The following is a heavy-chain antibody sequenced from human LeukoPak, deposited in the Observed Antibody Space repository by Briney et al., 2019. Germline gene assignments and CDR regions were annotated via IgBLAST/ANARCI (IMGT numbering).Heavy chain of an antibody. Sequence: GESLTISCKGSGYCFTSYWISWVRKMHGKDLEWMGNIAPSDSHTNYSPSFQGHVTISADKSISTAYLQWTSLKASDTAMYYCARRWQIRRFSPYYFDYWGQGTLVTVSS. D-gene: IGHD3-9*01. CDR3: ARRWQIRRFSPYYFDY. J-gene: IGHJ4*02. V-gene: IGHV5-10-1*01. CDR2: IAPSDSHT. CDR1: GYCFTSYW.